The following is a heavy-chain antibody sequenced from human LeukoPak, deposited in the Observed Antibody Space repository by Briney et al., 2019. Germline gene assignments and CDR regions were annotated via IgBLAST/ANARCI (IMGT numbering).Heavy chain of an antibody. CDR1: VFTLTNAW. CDR3: TTGYGKSDFDS. Sequence: PGGALRLSCADSVFTLTNAWVSSVRPAAGKGREWVGRVKSKTDGGTTDYAAPVKARFTISRDDSKYTLFLQMSSLKTEDTAVYYCTTGYGKSDFDSWGEGTLVSVSS. V-gene: IGHV3-15*01. J-gene: IGHJ4*02. D-gene: IGHD5-18*01. CDR2: VKSKTDGGTT.